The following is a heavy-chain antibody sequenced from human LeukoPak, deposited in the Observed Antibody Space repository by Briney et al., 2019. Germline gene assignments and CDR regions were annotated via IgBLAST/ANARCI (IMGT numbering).Heavy chain of an antibody. V-gene: IGHV4-39*01. Sequence: SETLSLTCTVSGGSISSSSYYWGWIRQPPGKGLEWIGSIYYSGSTYYNPSLKSRVTISVDTSKNQFSLKLSSVTAADTAVYYCALFGGYSYGTNNWFDPWGQGTLVTVSS. CDR1: GGSISSSSYY. CDR3: ALFGGYSYGTNNWFDP. J-gene: IGHJ5*02. CDR2: IYYSGST. D-gene: IGHD5-18*01.